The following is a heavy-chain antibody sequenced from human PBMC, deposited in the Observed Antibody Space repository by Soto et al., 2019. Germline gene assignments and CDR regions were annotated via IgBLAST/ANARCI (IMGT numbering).Heavy chain of an antibody. D-gene: IGHD3-9*01. CDR3: AKYLTGPYYFDY. V-gene: IGHV3-23*01. J-gene: IGHJ4*02. CDR1: GFTFSSYA. Sequence: GGSLRLSCAASGFTFSSYAMSWVRQAPGKGLEWVSAISGSGGCIYYADSVKGRFTISRDNSKNTLYLQMNSLRAEDTAVYYCAKYLTGPYYFDYWGQGTLVTVSS. CDR2: ISGSGGCI.